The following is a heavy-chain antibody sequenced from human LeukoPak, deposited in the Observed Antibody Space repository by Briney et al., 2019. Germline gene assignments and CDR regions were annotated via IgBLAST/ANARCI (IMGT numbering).Heavy chain of an antibody. D-gene: IGHD2-15*01. CDR2: ISNSGST. V-gene: IGHV4-39*07. Sequence: SETLSLTCTVSGGSISSSSHYWGWIRQPPGKGLEWIGSISNSGSTYYNPSLKSRVTISVDTSNNQFSLKLSSVTAADTAVYYCARVVVVVAATRPYYYYYYMDVWGKGTTVTISS. J-gene: IGHJ6*03. CDR3: ARVVVVVAATRPYYYYYYMDV. CDR1: GGSISSSSHY.